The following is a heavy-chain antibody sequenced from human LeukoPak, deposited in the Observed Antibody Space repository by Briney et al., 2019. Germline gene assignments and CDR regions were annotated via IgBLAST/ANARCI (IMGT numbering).Heavy chain of an antibody. Sequence: PGGSLRLSCAVSGFTFSNYWMSWVRQAPGKGLEWVANIKQDGSEKYYVDSVKGRFTISRDNAKNSLYLQMNSLRVEDTAVYYCARLEQSLTPYWGQGTLVTVSS. D-gene: IGHD6-19*01. CDR2: IKQDGSEK. CDR1: GFTFSNYW. V-gene: IGHV3-7*01. CDR3: ARLEQSLTPY. J-gene: IGHJ4*02.